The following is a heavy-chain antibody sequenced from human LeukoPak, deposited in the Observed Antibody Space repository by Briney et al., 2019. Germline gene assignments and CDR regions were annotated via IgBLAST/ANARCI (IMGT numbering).Heavy chain of an antibody. J-gene: IGHJ4*02. D-gene: IGHD6-13*01. V-gene: IGHV4-38-2*02. CDR2: IYHSGST. CDR3: ARDSKRIAAAGMALDY. CDR1: GYSISSGYY. Sequence: SETLSLTCTVSGYSISSGYYWGWIRQPPGKGLEWIGSIYHSGSTYYNPSLKSRVTISVDTSKNQFSLKLSSVTAADTAVYYCARDSKRIAAAGMALDYWGQGTLVTVSS.